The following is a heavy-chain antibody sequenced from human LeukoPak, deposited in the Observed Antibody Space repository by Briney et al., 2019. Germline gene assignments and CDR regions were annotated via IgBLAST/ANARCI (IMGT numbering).Heavy chain of an antibody. V-gene: IGHV1-18*01. CDR1: GYTFTNFG. CDR3: ARVEGLLWFGELRYFDY. CDR2: ISGYNDNA. Sequence: ASVKVSCKASGYTFTNFGIHWVRQAPGQGLDWMGWISGYNDNANYAQKLQGRVTMTTDTSTSTAYMELRSLRSDDTAVYYCARVEGLLWFGELRYFDYWGQGTLVTVSS. J-gene: IGHJ4*02. D-gene: IGHD3-10*01.